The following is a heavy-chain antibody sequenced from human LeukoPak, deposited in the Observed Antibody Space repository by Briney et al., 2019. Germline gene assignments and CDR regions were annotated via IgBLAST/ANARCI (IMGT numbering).Heavy chain of an antibody. CDR3: ARHGNGYNWYFDY. D-gene: IGHD5-24*01. J-gene: IGHJ4*02. V-gene: IGHV4-59*08. Sequence: SETLSLTCTVSGGSISSYYGSCIRQPPGKGLEWIGYIYYSGSTNYNPSLKSRVTISVDTSKNQFSLRLSSVTAADTAVYYCARHGNGYNWYFDYWGQGTLVTVSS. CDR2: IYYSGST. CDR1: GGSISSYY.